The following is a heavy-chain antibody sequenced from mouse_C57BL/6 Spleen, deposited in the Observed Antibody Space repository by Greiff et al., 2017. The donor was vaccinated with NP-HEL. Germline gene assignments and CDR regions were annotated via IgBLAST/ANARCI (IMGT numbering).Heavy chain of an antibody. CDR3: ARREGYGNSCDY. J-gene: IGHJ2*01. CDR1: GYAFSSYW. CDR2: IYPGDGDT. V-gene: IGHV1-80*01. D-gene: IGHD2-1*01. Sequence: QVQLKQSGAELVKPGASVKISCKASGYAFSSYWMNWVKQRPGKGLEWIGQIYPGDGDTNYNGKFKGKGTLTADKSSSTSDMQHSSLTSEDSAVYFCARREGYGNSCDYWGQGTTLTVSS.